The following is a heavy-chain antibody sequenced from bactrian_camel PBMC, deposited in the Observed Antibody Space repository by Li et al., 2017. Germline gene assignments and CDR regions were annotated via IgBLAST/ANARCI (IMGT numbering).Heavy chain of an antibody. V-gene: IGHV3S1*01. Sequence: HVQLVESGGDLVQAGGSLRLSCAAPGFRFSSFWMYWVRQAPGKGLEWVSSIDNTGGKIYYADSVKGRFTISRNAAKNTLYLQMNTLKPEDTAMYYCSADHTPLTRNMQLEERYYNFWGQGTQVTVS. J-gene: IGHJ4*01. CDR2: IDNTGGKI. CDR3: SADHTPLTRNMQLEERYYNF. CDR1: GFRFSSFW. D-gene: IGHD8*01.